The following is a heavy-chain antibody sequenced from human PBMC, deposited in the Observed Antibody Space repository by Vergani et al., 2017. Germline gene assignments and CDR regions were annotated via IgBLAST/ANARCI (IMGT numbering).Heavy chain of an antibody. J-gene: IGHJ6*02. Sequence: QLQLHKSGPGLVKPSETLSLTCTLSGGSISSSSNFWGWLRQTPGKGLEWIGSIYYSGSTYYNPSLKSRVSISVDTSKNQFSLKLSSVTAADSAVYYCARHDSGHYDSSYYGLDVWGQGTTVTVSS. CDR1: GGSISSSSNF. CDR3: ARHDSGHYDSSYYGLDV. CDR2: IYYSGST. D-gene: IGHD3-16*01. V-gene: IGHV4-39*01.